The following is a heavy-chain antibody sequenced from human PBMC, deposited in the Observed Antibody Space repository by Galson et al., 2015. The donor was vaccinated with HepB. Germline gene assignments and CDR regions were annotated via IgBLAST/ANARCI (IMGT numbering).Heavy chain of an antibody. CDR1: GFTFSSYA. V-gene: IGHV3-64D*06. CDR3: VKEKTGCLDY. Sequence: SLRLSCAASGFTFSSYAMHWVRQAPGKGLEYASAISSNGGSTYYADSVKGRFTISRDNSKNTLYLQMSSLRAEDTAVYYCVKEKTGCLDYWGQGTLVTVSS. J-gene: IGHJ4*02. CDR2: ISSNGGST.